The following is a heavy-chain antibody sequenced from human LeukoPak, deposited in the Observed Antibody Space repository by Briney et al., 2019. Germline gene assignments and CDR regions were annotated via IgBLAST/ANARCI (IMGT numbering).Heavy chain of an antibody. V-gene: IGHV4-39*01. J-gene: IGHJ4*02. D-gene: IGHD5-24*01. CDR1: GGSISSSSCY. Sequence: KPSETLSLTCTVSGGSISSSSCYWGWIRQPPGKGLEWIGSIYYSGSTYHNPSLKSRITISADTSKNQFSLKLSSVAAADTAVYYCARHRDGYNRPFDYWGQGTLVTVSS. CDR3: ARHRDGYNRPFDY. CDR2: IYYSGST.